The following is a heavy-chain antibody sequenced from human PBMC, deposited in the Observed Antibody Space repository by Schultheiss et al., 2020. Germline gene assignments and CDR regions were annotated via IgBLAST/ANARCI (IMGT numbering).Heavy chain of an antibody. CDR1: GFTFSSSS. Sequence: GGSLRLSCAASGFTFSSSSMNWVRQTPGKGLEWISYIRGTDTTTYYADSVRGRFTISRDNAKNSLYLQMNSLRAEDTAVYYCAREQYITLVRGLIFGSYYSGMDVWGQGTTVTVSS. CDR2: IRGTDTTT. CDR3: AREQYITLVRGLIFGSYYSGMDV. D-gene: IGHD3-10*01. V-gene: IGHV3-48*01. J-gene: IGHJ6*02.